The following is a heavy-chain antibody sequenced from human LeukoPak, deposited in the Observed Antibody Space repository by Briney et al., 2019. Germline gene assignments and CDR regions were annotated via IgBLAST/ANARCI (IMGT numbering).Heavy chain of an antibody. CDR2: ISWNSGSI. V-gene: IGHV3-9*01. CDR3: ARDRGGYYEFWSGYYIKY. CDR1: GFTFDDYA. J-gene: IGHJ4*02. Sequence: GGSLRLSCAASGFTFDDYAMHWVRQAPGKGLEWVSGISWNSGSIGYADSVKGRFTISRDNAKNSLYLQMNSLRAEDTAVYYCARDRGGYYEFWSGYYIKYWGQGTLLTVSS. D-gene: IGHD3-3*01.